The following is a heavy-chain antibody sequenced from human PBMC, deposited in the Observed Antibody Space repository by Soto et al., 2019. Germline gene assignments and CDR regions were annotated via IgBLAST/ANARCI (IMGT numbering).Heavy chain of an antibody. Sequence: GGSLTLSCAASGFTFSSYDMHWVRQATGKGLEWVSAIGTAGDTYYPGSVKGRFTIPRENAKNSLYLQMNSLRAEDTAVYYCARSGCSSTSCYWPGAPANYGMDVWGQGTTVTVSS. CDR1: GFTFSSYD. CDR2: IGTAGDT. D-gene: IGHD2-2*01. CDR3: ARSGCSSTSCYWPGAPANYGMDV. J-gene: IGHJ6*02. V-gene: IGHV3-13*01.